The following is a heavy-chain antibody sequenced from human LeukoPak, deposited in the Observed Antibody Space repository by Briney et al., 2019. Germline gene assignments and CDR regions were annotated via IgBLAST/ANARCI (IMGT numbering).Heavy chain of an antibody. CDR2: IKEDGSEK. CDR3: ATYTNWVAGDV. J-gene: IGHJ6*02. Sequence: GSLRLSCAASGFTFSESWMYWVRQAPGQGLEWVAAIKEDGSEKDYVDSVKGRFTISRDNAKNSLYLQMNNLRADDTAVYYCATYTNWVAGDVWGQGTTVSVS. V-gene: IGHV3-7*01. D-gene: IGHD2-8*01. CDR1: GFTFSESW.